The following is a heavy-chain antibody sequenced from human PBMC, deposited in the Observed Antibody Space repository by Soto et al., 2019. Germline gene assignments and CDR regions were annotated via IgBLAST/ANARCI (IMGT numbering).Heavy chain of an antibody. CDR3: ARDYRSGTYYSGYSFDF. V-gene: IGHV4-39*01. CDR2: IFFAEIT. J-gene: IGHJ4*02. D-gene: IGHD3-10*01. Sequence: SETLSLTCTVSGGSTSGSSHYWAWIRQPPGKGLEWIGSIFFAEITYYNPSLKSRVTISVDTSKNQFSLKLNSVTAADTAVYYCARDYRSGTYYSGYSFDFWSQGSLVT. CDR1: GGSTSGSSHY.